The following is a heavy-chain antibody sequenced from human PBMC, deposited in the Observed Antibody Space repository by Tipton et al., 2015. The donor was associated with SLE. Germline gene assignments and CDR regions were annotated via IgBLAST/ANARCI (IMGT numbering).Heavy chain of an antibody. Sequence: TLSLTCTVSGGSISSYYWSWIRQPPGKGLEWIGFFYFSGSSQYNPSLKSRVAISADTSNNQFSLEPRSVTAADTAAYFRARHLGVIVAFEVWGQGTVLTVSS. D-gene: IGHD3-10*01. V-gene: IGHV4-59*01. CDR2: FYFSGSS. CDR1: GGSISSYY. J-gene: IGHJ3*01. CDR3: ARHLGVIVAFEV.